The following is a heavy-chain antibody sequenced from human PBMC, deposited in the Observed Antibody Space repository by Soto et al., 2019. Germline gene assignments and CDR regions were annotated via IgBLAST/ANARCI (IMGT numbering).Heavy chain of an antibody. V-gene: IGHV3-74*01. CDR2: MKGDGSTS. Sequence: EVQVVESGGGLVQPGGSLRLSCAASGFIFSNFWIHWVRQTPGKGLMWVSRMKGDGSTSNYADSVRGRFTISRDNAKGTVFLQMSSLRADDTAVYYCARGIQGIYGFDIWGPGTMVTISS. CDR3: ARGIQGIYGFDI. CDR1: GFIFSNFW. J-gene: IGHJ3*02. D-gene: IGHD1-1*01.